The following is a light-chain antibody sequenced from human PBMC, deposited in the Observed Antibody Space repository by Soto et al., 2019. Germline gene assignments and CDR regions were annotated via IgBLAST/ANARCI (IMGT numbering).Light chain of an antibody. CDR3: SSYTSSSTLVL. V-gene: IGLV2-14*01. CDR2: EVS. Sequence: QSALTQPASVSGSPGQSITISCTGTSSDVGGYNYVSWYQQHPGKAPKLMIFEVSNRPSGVSNRFSGSKSGNTASLTISGLQAEDEADYYCSSYTSSSTLVLFGGGTKDTVL. CDR1: SSDVGGYNY. J-gene: IGLJ2*01.